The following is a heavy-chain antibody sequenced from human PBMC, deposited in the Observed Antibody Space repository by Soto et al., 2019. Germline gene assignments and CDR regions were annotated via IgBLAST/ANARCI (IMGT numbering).Heavy chain of an antibody. CDR1: GFTFSSYA. CDR3: ARGRGYCSGGSCYCDASDIWGQGTMVTVSSGKPPADTAVYYCAREAEDYYYYMDV. CDR2: IWYDGSNK. Sequence: GGALRLSCAASGFTFSSYAMHWVRQAPGKGLEWVAVIWYDGSNKYFADSAKGRFTISRDNSKNTLYLQMNSLRDEDTAVYYCARGRGYCSGGSCYCDASDIWGQGTMVTVSSGKPPADTAVYYCAREAEDYYYYMDVWGKGTTVTVSS. V-gene: IGHV3-33*01. D-gene: IGHD2-15*01. J-gene: IGHJ6*03.